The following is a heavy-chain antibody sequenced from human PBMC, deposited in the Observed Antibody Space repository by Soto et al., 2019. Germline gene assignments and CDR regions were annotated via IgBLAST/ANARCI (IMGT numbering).Heavy chain of an antibody. CDR1: GFTFSSYG. D-gene: IGHD3-3*01. J-gene: IGHJ6*02. Sequence: LRLSCAASGFTFSSYGMHWVRQAPGKGLEWVAVISYDGSNKYYADSVKGRFTISRDNSKNTLYLQMNSLRAEDTAVYYCAKDPSYYDFWWGPAVNYYGMDVWGQGTTVTVSS. V-gene: IGHV3-30*18. CDR2: ISYDGSNK. CDR3: AKDPSYYDFWWGPAVNYYGMDV.